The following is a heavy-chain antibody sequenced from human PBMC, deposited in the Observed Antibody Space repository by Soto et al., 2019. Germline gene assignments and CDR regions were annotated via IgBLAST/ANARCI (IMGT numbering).Heavy chain of an antibody. CDR1: GFTFSSYA. V-gene: IGHV3-30-3*01. D-gene: IGHD3-22*01. Sequence: GGSLRLSCAASGFTFSSYAMHWVRQAPGKGLEWVAVISYDGSNKYYADSVKGRFTISRDNSRNTLYLQMNSLRAEDTAVYYCARGYYDSSCYYWPFDYWGQGT. CDR2: ISYDGSNK. J-gene: IGHJ4*02. CDR3: ARGYYDSSCYYWPFDY.